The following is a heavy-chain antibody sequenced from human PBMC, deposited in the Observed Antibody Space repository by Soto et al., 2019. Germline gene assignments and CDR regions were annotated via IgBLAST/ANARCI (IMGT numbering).Heavy chain of an antibody. Sequence: PSETLSLTCTVSGGSISSYYWSWIRQPPGKGLEWIGYIYYSGSTNYNPSLKSRVTISVDTSKNQFSLKLSSVTAADTAVYYCAREGLVVPAAIGYYYYYGMDVWGQGTTVTVSS. CDR3: AREGLVVPAAIGYYYYYGMDV. CDR2: IYYSGST. CDR1: GGSISSYY. V-gene: IGHV4-59*01. D-gene: IGHD2-2*01. J-gene: IGHJ6*02.